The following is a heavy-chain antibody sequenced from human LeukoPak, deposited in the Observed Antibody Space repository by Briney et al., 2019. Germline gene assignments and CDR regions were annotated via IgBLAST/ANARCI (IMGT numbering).Heavy chain of an antibody. CDR2: IIPIFGTA. V-gene: IGHV1-69*13. CDR1: GGTFSSYA. D-gene: IGHD3-16*02. J-gene: IGHJ4*02. CDR3: ARDATYYDYVWGSYRPGIFDY. Sequence: GASVKVSCKASGGTFSSYAISWVRQAPGQGLEWMGGIIPIFGTANYAQKFQGRVTITADESTSTAYMELSSLRSEDTAVYYCARDATYYDYVWGSYRPGIFDYWGQGTLVTVSS.